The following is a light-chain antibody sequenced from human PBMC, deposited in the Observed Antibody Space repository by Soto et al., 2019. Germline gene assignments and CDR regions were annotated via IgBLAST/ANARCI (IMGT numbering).Light chain of an antibody. CDR3: QQRSNWPPYT. V-gene: IGKV3-11*01. CDR2: DAS. CDR1: QSVSSY. J-gene: IGKJ2*01. Sequence: EIVLTQSPATLSLSPWERATLSCRASQSVSSYLAWYQQKPGQAPRLLIYDASNRATGIPPRFSGSGSGTDFTLTISSLEPEDVAVYYCQQRSNWPPYTFGQGTKLEIK.